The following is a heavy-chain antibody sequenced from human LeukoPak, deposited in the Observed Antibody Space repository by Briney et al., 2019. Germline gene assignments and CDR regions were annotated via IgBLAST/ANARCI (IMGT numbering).Heavy chain of an antibody. Sequence: GGSLRLSCAASGFTFSSYAMSWVRQAPGKGLEWVSAISDSGGSTYYADSVKGRFTISRGNSKNTLYLQMNSLRAEDTAVYHCAKEGGTYSTGWYWFDPWGQGTLVTVSS. CDR2: ISDSGGST. V-gene: IGHV3-23*01. J-gene: IGHJ5*02. CDR3: AKEGGTYSTGWYWFDP. CDR1: GFTFSSYA. D-gene: IGHD6-19*01.